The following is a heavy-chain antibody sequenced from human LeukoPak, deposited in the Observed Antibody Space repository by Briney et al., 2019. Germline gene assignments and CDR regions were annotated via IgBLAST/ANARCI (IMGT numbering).Heavy chain of an antibody. V-gene: IGHV5-51*01. J-gene: IGHJ5*02. Sequence: GASLKISCEGSGCSFITYWIAWVRQMPGKGLEWMGSIYPRDSEIRYSPSFQGQVTISAHNSISTAYLQWSSLKASDTAMYYCARPAYSSSLSSHFDLWGQGTLVTVSS. D-gene: IGHD6-13*01. CDR3: ARPAYSSSLSSHFDL. CDR2: IYPRDSEI. CDR1: GCSFITYW.